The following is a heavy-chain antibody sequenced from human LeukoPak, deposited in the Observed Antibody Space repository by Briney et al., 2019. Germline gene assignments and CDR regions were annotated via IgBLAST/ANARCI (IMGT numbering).Heavy chain of an antibody. V-gene: IGHV3-7*01. J-gene: IGHJ6*03. CDR3: ARDSPSGWFHYYYYMDV. Sequence: GGSLRLSCAASGFTFSSYWMSWVRQAPGKGLEGVANINQDGSEKYYVDSVKGRFTISRDNANNSLYLQMNSLRAEDTAVYYCARDSPSGWFHYYYYMDVWGKGTTVTVSS. CDR2: INQDGSEK. D-gene: IGHD6-19*01. CDR1: GFTFSSYW.